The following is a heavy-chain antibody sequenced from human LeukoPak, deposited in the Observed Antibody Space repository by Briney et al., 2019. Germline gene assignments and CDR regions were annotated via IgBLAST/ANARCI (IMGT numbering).Heavy chain of an antibody. J-gene: IGHJ6*03. CDR2: MNPNSGNT. V-gene: IGHV1-8*03. D-gene: IGHD6-19*01. CDR3: ARRAVDNSYYYYMDV. CDR1: GYTFTSYD. Sequence: GASVKVSCKASGYTFTSYDINWVRQAPGQGLEWMGWMNPNSGNTGYAQKFQGRVTITRNTSISTAYMEVSSLRYEDTAVYYCARRAVDNSYYYYMDVWGKGTTVTVSS.